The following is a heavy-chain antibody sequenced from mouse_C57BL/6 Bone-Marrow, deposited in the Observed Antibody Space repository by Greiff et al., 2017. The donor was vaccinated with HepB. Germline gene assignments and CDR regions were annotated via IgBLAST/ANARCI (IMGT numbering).Heavy chain of an antibody. CDR2: IDPETGGT. J-gene: IGHJ3*01. V-gene: IGHV1-15*01. CDR3: TRGGDYGPFAY. D-gene: IGHD2-4*01. CDR1: GYTFTDYE. Sequence: QVQLQQSGAELVRPGASVTLSCKASGYTFTDYEMHWVKQTPVHGLEWIGAIDPETGGTAYNQKFKGKAILTADKSSSTAYMELRSLTSEDSAVYYCTRGGDYGPFAYWGQGTLVTVSA.